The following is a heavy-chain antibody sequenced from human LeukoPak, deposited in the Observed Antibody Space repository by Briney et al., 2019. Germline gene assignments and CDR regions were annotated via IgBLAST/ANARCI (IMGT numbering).Heavy chain of an antibody. D-gene: IGHD5-24*01. CDR3: ARVRDGYNDAYDI. CDR2: IKPSGDNT. CDR1: GYSLIGYY. J-gene: IGHJ3*02. V-gene: IGHV1-46*01. Sequence: ASVKVSCKASGYSLIGYYMHWVRQAPGQRLEWMGIIKPSGDNTNNAQKFQGRVTMTSDTSTSTVYMELSSLKSEDTAVYYCARVRDGYNDAYDIWGQGTMVTVTS.